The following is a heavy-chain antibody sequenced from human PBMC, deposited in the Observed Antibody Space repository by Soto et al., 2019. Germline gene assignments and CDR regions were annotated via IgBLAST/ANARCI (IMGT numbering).Heavy chain of an antibody. V-gene: IGHV1-2*02. CDR1: GYIFTGYF. J-gene: IGHJ6*02. D-gene: IGHD3-3*01. Sequence: ASVKVSCKASGYIFTGYFIQWLRQAPGQGLEWMGWINPNTSATNYAQKFQGRVTMTRDTSLGAAYMELTSLRPDDTAVYYCARVAMENYYDMWSGSTSYALDVWGQGTTVTVSS. CDR3: ARVAMENYYDMWSGSTSYALDV. CDR2: INPNTSAT.